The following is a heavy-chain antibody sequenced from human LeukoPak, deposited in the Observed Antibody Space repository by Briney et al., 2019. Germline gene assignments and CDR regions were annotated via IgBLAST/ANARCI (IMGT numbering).Heavy chain of an antibody. D-gene: IGHD6-19*01. Sequence: GASVKVSCKASGYTFTNYYIHWVRQAPGQGLEWMGWINPNSGGTNYAQKFQGRVTMTRDTSISTAYMELSRLRSDDTAVYYCARESSGWSKDYWGQGTLVTVSS. J-gene: IGHJ4*02. CDR1: GYTFTNYY. V-gene: IGHV1-2*02. CDR3: ARESSGWSKDY. CDR2: INPNSGGT.